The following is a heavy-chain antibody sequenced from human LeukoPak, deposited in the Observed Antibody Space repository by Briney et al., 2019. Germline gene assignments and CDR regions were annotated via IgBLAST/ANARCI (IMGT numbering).Heavy chain of an antibody. D-gene: IGHD4-11*01. Sequence: ASVKVSCKASGYTFTSYDINWVRQATGQGLEWMGWMNPNSGNTGYAQKFQGRVTMTRNTSISTAYMELSSLRSEDTAVYYCARGIQTVTTNYYYYYYMDVWGKGTTVTASS. J-gene: IGHJ6*03. CDR2: MNPNSGNT. CDR1: GYTFTSYD. CDR3: ARGIQTVTTNYYYYYYMDV. V-gene: IGHV1-8*01.